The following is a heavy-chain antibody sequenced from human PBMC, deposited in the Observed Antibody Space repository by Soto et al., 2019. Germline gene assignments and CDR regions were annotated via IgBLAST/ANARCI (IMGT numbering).Heavy chain of an antibody. Sequence: SEALSLNCAVFGGSISSSNWLSWDRHPPGKGLEWIGEIYHSGSTNYNPSLKSRVTISVDKSKNQFSLKLSSVTAADTAVYYCARDKIASSGYGFGGAFDIWGQGTMVT. J-gene: IGHJ3*02. CDR1: GGSISSSNW. CDR3: ARDKIASSGYGFGGAFDI. CDR2: IYHSGST. V-gene: IGHV4-4*02. D-gene: IGHD3-22*01.